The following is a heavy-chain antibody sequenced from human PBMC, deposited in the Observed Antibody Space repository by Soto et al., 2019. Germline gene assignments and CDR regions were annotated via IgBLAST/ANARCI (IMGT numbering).Heavy chain of an antibody. CDR1: GGSLSSFY. CDR2: INNSGST. J-gene: IGHJ5*01. CDR3: AREYSSGWHTWFDP. D-gene: IGHD6-19*01. Sequence: SETLSLTCTVSGGSLSSFYWSWIRQPPGKGLEWIGYINNSGSTKYNPNLKSRVTISVHTSKNQFSLKLSSVTAADTAVYSCAREYSSGWHTWFDPWGQGTMVTVSS. V-gene: IGHV4-59*08.